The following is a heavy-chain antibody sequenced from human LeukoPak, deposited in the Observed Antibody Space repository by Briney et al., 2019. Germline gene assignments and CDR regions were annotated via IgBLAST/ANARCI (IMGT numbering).Heavy chain of an antibody. J-gene: IGHJ4*02. CDR2: INPSSGST. V-gene: IGHV1-46*01. CDR1: GYTFTSYY. D-gene: IGHD1-1*01. Sequence: GASVKVSCKASGYTFTSYYIDWVRQAPGQGLEWMGVINPSSGSTRYAQKFQGRVTMTGDPSTRTVYMELSSLTSDDTAVYYCARGTTDAYWGQGTPVTVSS. CDR3: ARGTTDAY.